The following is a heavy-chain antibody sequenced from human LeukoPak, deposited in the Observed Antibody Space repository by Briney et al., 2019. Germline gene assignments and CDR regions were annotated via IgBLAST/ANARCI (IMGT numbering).Heavy chain of an antibody. D-gene: IGHD3-3*01. J-gene: IGHJ3*02. CDR2: ISTSSTYI. CDR3: ARGSRFGVVERDAFDI. CDR1: GFTLRNYG. V-gene: IGHV3-21*01. Sequence: GGSLRLSCAASGFTLRNYGMNWVRQAPGKGLEWVSFISTSSTYIYYSDSVKGRFTISRDNAKNSLYLQVNSLRAEDTAVYYCARGSRFGVVERDAFDIWGLGTMVTVSS.